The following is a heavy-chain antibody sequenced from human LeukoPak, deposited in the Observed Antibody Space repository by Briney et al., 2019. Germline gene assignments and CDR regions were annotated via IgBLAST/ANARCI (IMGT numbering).Heavy chain of an antibody. CDR1: GYTFTSYY. CDR3: AREGTIFGVVTAGHYYYYMDV. V-gene: IGHV1-46*01. D-gene: IGHD3-3*01. CDR2: INPSGGST. Sequence: ASVKVSCKASGYTFTSYYMHWVRQAPGQGLEWMGIINPSGGSTSYAQKFQGRVTMTRDMSTSTVYMELSSLRSEDTAVYYCAREGTIFGVVTAGHYYYYMDVWGKGTTVTVSS. J-gene: IGHJ6*03.